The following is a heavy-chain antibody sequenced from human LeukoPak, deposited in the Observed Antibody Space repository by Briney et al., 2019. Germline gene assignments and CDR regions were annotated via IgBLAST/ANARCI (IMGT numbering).Heavy chain of an antibody. D-gene: IGHD3-10*01. V-gene: IGHV3-9*01. J-gene: IGHJ6*02. CDR3: TKDITPGGADV. CDR2: FSLDTDRI. Sequence: SLSLSCVVSGFTLDRYAMHWVRQAPGKGLEWGAGFSLDTDRIDYADSVKGRFTVSKDDTKKTLYLQINNLRTENTALYFCTKDITPGGADVWGQGTIVTVSS. CDR1: GFTLDRYA.